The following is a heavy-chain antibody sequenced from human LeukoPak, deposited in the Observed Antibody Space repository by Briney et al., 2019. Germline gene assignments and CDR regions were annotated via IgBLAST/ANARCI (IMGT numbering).Heavy chain of an antibody. CDR1: GFTFSSYI. D-gene: IGHD6-13*01. Sequence: GGSLRLSCAASGFTFSSYIMNWVRQAPGKGLEWVSYISSSSSTIYYADSVKGRFTISRDNAKNSLYLQMNSLRAEDTAVYYCARDHPGASSSWYGGWFDPWGQGTLVTVSS. CDR3: ARDHPGASSSWYGGWFDP. CDR2: ISSSSSTI. V-gene: IGHV3-48*04. J-gene: IGHJ5*02.